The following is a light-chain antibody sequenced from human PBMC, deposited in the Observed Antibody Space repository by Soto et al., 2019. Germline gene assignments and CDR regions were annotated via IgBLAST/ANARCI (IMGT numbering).Light chain of an antibody. Sequence: EIVMTQSPATLSVSPGERATVSCSASQSVSRNLAWYQQKPGQAPRLLIYGASSRATGIPVRFSGSGSGTEFTLTISSLQSEDFAVYYCQQYNKWPPLTFGGGTKVDI. J-gene: IGKJ4*01. CDR2: GAS. CDR3: QQYNKWPPLT. V-gene: IGKV3-15*01. CDR1: QSVSRN.